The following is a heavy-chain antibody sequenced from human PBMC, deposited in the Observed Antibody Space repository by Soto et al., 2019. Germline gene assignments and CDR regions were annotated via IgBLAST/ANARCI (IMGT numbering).Heavy chain of an antibody. V-gene: IGHV1-18*01. J-gene: IGHJ4*02. Sequence: QVQLVQSGAEVKKPGASVKVSCKASGYTFTSYGISWVRQAPGQGLAWMGWISAYNGNTNYAQKLQGRVTMTTDTSTSTAYMELRSLRSDDTAVYYCARVGLSYSTSCHKARLCFWVSDYWGQGTLVTVSS. CDR3: ARVGLSYSTSCHKARLCFWVSDY. D-gene: IGHD2-2*01. CDR2: ISAYNGNT. CDR1: GYTFTSYG.